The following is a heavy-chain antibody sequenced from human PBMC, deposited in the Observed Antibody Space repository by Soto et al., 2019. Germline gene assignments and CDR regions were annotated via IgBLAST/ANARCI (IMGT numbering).Heavy chain of an antibody. Sequence: GGSLRLSCAASGFTFSSYGMHWVRQAPGKGLEWVAVIWYDGSNKYYADSVKGRFTISRDNSKNTVHLQMNSLRAEDTAVYYCARGGEYCSGGSCKPFYYYYYMDVWGKGATVTVSS. CDR3: ARGGEYCSGGSCKPFYYYYYMDV. D-gene: IGHD2-15*01. CDR1: GFTFSSYG. J-gene: IGHJ6*03. V-gene: IGHV3-33*01. CDR2: IWYDGSNK.